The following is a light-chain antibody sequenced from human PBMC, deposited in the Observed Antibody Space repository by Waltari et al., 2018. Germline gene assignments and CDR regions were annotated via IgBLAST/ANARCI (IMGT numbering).Light chain of an antibody. CDR3: CSYAGSTSPRV. Sequence: QSALTQPASVSGSPGKSITISCTGSSCDVGSYNLVSWYQLRPGKAPKLLIYEGSKRPSGVSNRCSGSKSGHTASLTISGLQTEDEADYYCCSYAGSTSPRVFGGGTKLSVL. CDR2: EGS. V-gene: IGLV2-23*01. CDR1: SCDVGSYNL. J-gene: IGLJ3*02.